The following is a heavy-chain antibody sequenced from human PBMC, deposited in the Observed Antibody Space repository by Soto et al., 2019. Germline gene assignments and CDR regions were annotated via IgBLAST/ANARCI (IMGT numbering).Heavy chain of an antibody. CDR3: AKEGTTSPYNWFDP. CDR1: GGSFSGYY. Sequence: SETLSLTCAVYGGSFSGYYWSWIRQPPGKGLEWIGEINHSGSTNYNPSLKSRVTISVDTSKNQFSLKLSSVTAADTAVYYCAKEGTTSPYNWFDPWCQGTLVTVSS. J-gene: IGHJ5*02. D-gene: IGHD2-2*01. V-gene: IGHV4-34*01. CDR2: INHSGST.